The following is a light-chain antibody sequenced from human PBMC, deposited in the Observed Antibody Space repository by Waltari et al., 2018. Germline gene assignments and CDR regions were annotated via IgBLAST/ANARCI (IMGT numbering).Light chain of an antibody. J-gene: IGKJ4*01. CDR3: QQRSNWL. CDR1: QSVGSF. Sequence: EVVLTQSPATLSLSPGERATLSCRASQSVGSFLAWYQQKPGQAPRLLIYDASNRATGIPPRFSGSGSGTDFTLTISNLEPEDFAVYYCQQRSNWLFGGGTKVEIK. CDR2: DAS. V-gene: IGKV3-11*01.